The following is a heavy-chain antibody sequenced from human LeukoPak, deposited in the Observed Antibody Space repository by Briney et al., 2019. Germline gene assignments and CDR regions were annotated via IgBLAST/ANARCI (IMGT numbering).Heavy chain of an antibody. CDR2: ISSSSSTI. Sequence: GGSLRLSCAASGFTFSSYSMNWVRPAPGKGLEWVSYISSSSSTIYYADSVKGRFTISRDNAKKSLYLQMNSLRGEDTSVYYCAGDGRSRSKFDYWGQGTLVTVSS. V-gene: IGHV3-48*01. D-gene: IGHD1-14*01. J-gene: IGHJ4*02. CDR1: GFTFSSYS. CDR3: AGDGRSRSKFDY.